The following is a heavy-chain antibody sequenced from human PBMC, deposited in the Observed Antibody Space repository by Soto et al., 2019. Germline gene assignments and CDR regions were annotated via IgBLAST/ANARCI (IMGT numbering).Heavy chain of an antibody. Sequence: SETLSLTCTVSGGSISSSSYYWGWIRQPPGKGLEWIGSIYYSGSTYYNPSLKSRVTISVDTSKNQFSLKLSSVTAADTAVYYCARGSLYYDFWSGYYRGGESYYGMDVWGQGTTVTVSS. V-gene: IGHV4-39*01. CDR2: IYYSGST. CDR3: ARGSLYYDFWSGYYRGGESYYGMDV. D-gene: IGHD3-3*01. J-gene: IGHJ6*02. CDR1: GGSISSSSYY.